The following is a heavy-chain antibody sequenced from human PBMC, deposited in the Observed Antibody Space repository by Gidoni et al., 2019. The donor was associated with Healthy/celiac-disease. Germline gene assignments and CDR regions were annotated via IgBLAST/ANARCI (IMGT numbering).Heavy chain of an antibody. CDR1: GFTFSSYD. J-gene: IGHJ3*02. CDR3: ARARWLGAFDI. V-gene: IGHV3-13*01. CDR2: IGTAGDT. Sequence: EVQLVESGGGLVQPGGSLRLSCAASGFTFSSYDMHWVRQATGKGLEWVSAIGTAGDTYYPGSVKGRFTISRENAKNSLYLQMNSLRAGDTAVYYCARARWLGAFDIWGQGTMVTVSS. D-gene: IGHD6-19*01.